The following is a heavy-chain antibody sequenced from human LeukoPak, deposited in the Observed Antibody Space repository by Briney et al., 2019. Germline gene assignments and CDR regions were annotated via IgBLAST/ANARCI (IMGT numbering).Heavy chain of an antibody. CDR3: ARVAGYGAFDI. J-gene: IGHJ3*02. D-gene: IGHD5-12*01. CDR1: GGSFSGYY. Sequence: SETLSLTCAVYGGSFSGYYWSWIRQPPGKGLEWIGEINHSGSTNYNPSLKSRVTRSVDTSKNQFSLKLSSVAAADTAVYYCARVAGYGAFDIWGQGTMVTVSS. CDR2: INHSGST. V-gene: IGHV4-34*01.